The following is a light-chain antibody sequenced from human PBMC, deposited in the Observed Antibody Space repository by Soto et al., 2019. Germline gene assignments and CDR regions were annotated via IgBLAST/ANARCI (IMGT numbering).Light chain of an antibody. CDR3: QQRSNWPRT. V-gene: IGKV3-11*01. CDR2: DAS. CDR1: QSVSRY. J-gene: IGKJ1*01. Sequence: EIVLTQSPATLALSPGGRATLSCRASQSVSRYLAWYQQKPGQAPRLLIYDASDRATGIPARFSGSGSGTDFTLTISSLEPEDFAVYYCQQRSNWPRTFGKGTKVDIK.